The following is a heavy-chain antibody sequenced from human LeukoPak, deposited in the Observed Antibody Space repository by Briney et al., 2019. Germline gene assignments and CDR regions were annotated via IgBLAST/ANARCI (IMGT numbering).Heavy chain of an antibody. CDR3: ARVAGSGPLGGMDV. D-gene: IGHD2-8*02. J-gene: IGHJ6*02. CDR2: ITGSGDTT. Sequence: GGSLRLSCAASGFTFSSYAMRWVRQAPGKGLEWVSSITGSGDTTYYADSVKGRFTISRDNSKNTLYLQMNSLRAEDTAVYYCARVAGSGPLGGMDVWGQGTTVTVSS. V-gene: IGHV3-23*01. CDR1: GFTFSSYA.